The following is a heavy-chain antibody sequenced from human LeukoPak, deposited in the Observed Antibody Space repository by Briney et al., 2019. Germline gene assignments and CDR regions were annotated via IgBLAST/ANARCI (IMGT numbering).Heavy chain of an antibody. CDR2: IRYDGSNK. CDR1: GFTFSSYE. J-gene: IGHJ3*02. CDR3: AKVLGGGDCYSRFQCAFDI. V-gene: IGHV3-30*02. Sequence: GGSLRLSCAASGFTFSSYEMNWVRQAPGKGLEWVAFIRYDGSNKYYADSVKGRFTISRDNSKNTLYLQMNSLGAEDTAVYNCAKVLGGGDCYSRFQCAFDIWGQGTMVTVSS. D-gene: IGHD2-21*02.